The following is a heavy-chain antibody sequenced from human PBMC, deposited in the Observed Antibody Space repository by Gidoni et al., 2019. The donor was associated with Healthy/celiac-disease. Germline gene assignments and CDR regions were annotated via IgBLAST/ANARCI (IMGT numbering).Heavy chain of an antibody. CDR3: ARIGIAAAGTGWFDP. Sequence: QVQLVQSGAEVKKPGASVKVSCKASGYTFTSYGISWVRQAPGQGLEWMGWISAYNGNTNYAQKLQGRVTMTTDTSTSTDYRELRSLRSDDTAVYYCARIGIAAAGTGWFDPWGQGTLVTVSS. V-gene: IGHV1-18*01. J-gene: IGHJ5*02. CDR2: ISAYNGNT. D-gene: IGHD6-13*01. CDR1: GYTFTSYG.